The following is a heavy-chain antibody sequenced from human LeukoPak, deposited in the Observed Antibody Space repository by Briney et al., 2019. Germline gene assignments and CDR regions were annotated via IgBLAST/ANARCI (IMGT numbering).Heavy chain of an antibody. CDR1: GFTVSSYY. V-gene: IGHV3-53*01. D-gene: IGHD2-2*01. J-gene: IGHJ4*02. CDR2: MYSGGST. CDR3: ARGLGYYTCTTCLLPFDY. Sequence: PGGSLRLSCAASGFTVSSYYMTWVRQAPGKGLECISDMYSGGSTYYAAAVKGRFTVSRDNSKSTLYLQMKNLIAADTATVYCARGLGYYTCTTCLLPFDYWGQGTLVTVSS.